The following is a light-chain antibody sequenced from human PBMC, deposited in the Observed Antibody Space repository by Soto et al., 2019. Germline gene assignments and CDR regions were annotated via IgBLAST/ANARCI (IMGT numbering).Light chain of an antibody. CDR3: QQYNSYPIT. J-gene: IGKJ5*01. Sequence: DIHMTQSPSTLSASVGDRVTITFRASRSISSWLAWYQQKPGKAPKLLIYDASNLESGVPSRFSGSGSGTEFTLTISSLQPDDFATYYCQQYNSYPITFGQGTRLEIK. CDR2: DAS. V-gene: IGKV1-5*01. CDR1: RSISSW.